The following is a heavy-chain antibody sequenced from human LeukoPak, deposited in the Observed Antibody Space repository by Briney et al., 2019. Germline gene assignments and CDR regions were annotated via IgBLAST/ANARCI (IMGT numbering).Heavy chain of an antibody. J-gene: IGHJ4*02. CDR3: ARSNYGDYDLYFDY. Sequence: SETLSLTCTVSGGSISTYYWSWIRQPAGKGLEWIGRIYISGSTNYNPSLKSRVTMSVDTSKNQFSLKLSSVTAADTAVYYCARSNYGDYDLYFDYWGRGTLVTVSS. V-gene: IGHV4-4*07. CDR1: GGSISTYY. D-gene: IGHD4-17*01. CDR2: IYISGST.